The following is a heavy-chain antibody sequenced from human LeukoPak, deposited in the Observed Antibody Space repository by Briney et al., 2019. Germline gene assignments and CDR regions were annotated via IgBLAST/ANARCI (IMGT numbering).Heavy chain of an antibody. Sequence: GGSLRLSCAASGFTLSSNYMSWVRQAPGKGLEWVSVIYSGGSTYYADSVKGRFTISRDNSKNTLYLQMNSLRAEDTAVYYCARAPNDILTGWIPYYFDYWGQGTLVTVSS. J-gene: IGHJ4*02. CDR2: IYSGGST. V-gene: IGHV3-53*01. CDR1: GFTLSSNY. CDR3: ARAPNDILTGWIPYYFDY. D-gene: IGHD3-9*01.